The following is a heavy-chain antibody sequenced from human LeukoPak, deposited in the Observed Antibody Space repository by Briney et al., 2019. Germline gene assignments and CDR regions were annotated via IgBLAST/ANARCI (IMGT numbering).Heavy chain of an antibody. CDR3: AKSGPYGDFLFDY. D-gene: IGHD4-17*01. CDR1: GFTLISYA. V-gene: IGHV3-23*01. J-gene: IGHJ4*02. CDR2: ISGSGGST. Sequence: GGSLRLSCAASGFTLISYAMSWVRQAPGKGLEWVSGISGSGGSTDYADSVKGRFTISRDNSKNTLYLQMNSLRAEDTAVYYCAKSGPYGDFLFDYWGQGTLVTVSS.